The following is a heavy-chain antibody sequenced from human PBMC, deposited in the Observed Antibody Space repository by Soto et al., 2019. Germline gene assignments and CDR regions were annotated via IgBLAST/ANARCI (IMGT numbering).Heavy chain of an antibody. CDR3: ANQPLGSSGCH. V-gene: IGHV3-23*01. CDR1: GFTFSSYA. CDR2: ITKSGDST. D-gene: IGHD5-12*01. Sequence: GGSLRLSCAASGFTFSSYAMSWVRQAPGKGLEWVSSITKSGDSTFYADSVKGRFTISRDNSKNTLYLQMNSLTAEDTAIYYYANQPLGSSGCHWGQGTLVTVSS. J-gene: IGHJ4*02.